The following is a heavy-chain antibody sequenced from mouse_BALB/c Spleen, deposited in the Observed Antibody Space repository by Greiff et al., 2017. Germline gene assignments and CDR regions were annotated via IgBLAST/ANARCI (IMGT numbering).Heavy chain of an antibody. V-gene: IGHV5-9-4*01. CDR1: GFTFSSYA. CDR2: ISSGGSYT. CDR3: AREELDY. J-gene: IGHJ2*01. Sequence: EVHLVESGGGLVKPGGSLKLSCAASGFTFSSYAMSWVRQSPEKRLEWVAEISSGGSYTYYPDTVTGRFTISRDNAKNTLYLEMSSLRSEDTAMYYCAREELDYWGQGTTLTVSS.